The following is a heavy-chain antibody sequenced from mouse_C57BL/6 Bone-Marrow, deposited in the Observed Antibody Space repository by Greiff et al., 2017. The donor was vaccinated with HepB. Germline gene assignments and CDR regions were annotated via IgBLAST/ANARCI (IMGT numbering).Heavy chain of an antibody. V-gene: IGHV5-17*01. CDR2: ISSGSSTI. J-gene: IGHJ2*01. Sequence: EVKRVESGGGLVKPGGSLKLSCAASGFTFSDYGMHWVRQAPEKGLEWVAYISSGSSTIYYADTVKGRFTISRDNAKNTLFLQMTSLRSEDTAMYYCARCPHYYGSSYFDYWGQGTTLTVSS. CDR1: GFTFSDYG. D-gene: IGHD1-1*01. CDR3: ARCPHYYGSSYFDY.